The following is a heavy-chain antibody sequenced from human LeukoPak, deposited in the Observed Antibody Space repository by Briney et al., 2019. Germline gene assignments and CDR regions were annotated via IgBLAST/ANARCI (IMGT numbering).Heavy chain of an antibody. V-gene: IGHV1-18*01. J-gene: IGHJ2*01. Sequence: ASVKVSCKASGGTFSNYAFSWVRQAPGQGLEWMGWISAYNGNTNYAQKLQGRVTMTTDTSTSIAYMELSSLRSEDTAVYYCARDGSWGTTVSPNWYFDLWGRGTLVTVSS. CDR2: ISAYNGNT. D-gene: IGHD3-16*01. CDR3: ARDGSWGTTVSPNWYFDL. CDR1: GGTFSNYA.